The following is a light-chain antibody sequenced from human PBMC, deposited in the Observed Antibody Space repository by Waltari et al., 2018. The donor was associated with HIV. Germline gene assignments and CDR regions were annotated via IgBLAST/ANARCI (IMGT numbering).Light chain of an antibody. J-gene: IGLJ3*02. CDR2: GNN. Sequence: QSVLTQPPSTSGTPGQRVTISCSGSSYNLGSNNVNWYQHLPGTAPKLLIYGNNQRPSGVPDRFSGSKSGTSASLAISGLQSEDEADYYCAAWDDSLNGLWVFGGGTKLTVL. CDR3: AAWDDSLNGLWV. V-gene: IGLV1-44*01. CDR1: SYNLGSNN.